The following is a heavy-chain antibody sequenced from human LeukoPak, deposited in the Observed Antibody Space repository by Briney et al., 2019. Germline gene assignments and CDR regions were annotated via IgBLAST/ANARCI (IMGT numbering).Heavy chain of an antibody. CDR3: ARGLHGSGSYPYYYYGMDV. V-gene: IGHV4-59*01. CDR2: IYYSGST. Sequence: SETLSLTCTVSGGSISSYYWSWIRQPPGKGLEWIGYIYYSGSTNYNPSLKSRVTISVDTSKNQFSLKLSSVTAADTAVYYCARGLHGSGSYPYYYYGMDVWGQGTTVTVSS. CDR1: GGSISSYY. J-gene: IGHJ6*02. D-gene: IGHD3-10*01.